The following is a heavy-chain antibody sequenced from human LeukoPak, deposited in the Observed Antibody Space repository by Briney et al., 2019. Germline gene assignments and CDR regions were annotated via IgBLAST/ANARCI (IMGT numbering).Heavy chain of an antibody. D-gene: IGHD2/OR15-2a*01. J-gene: IGHJ4*02. V-gene: IGHV3-23*01. CDR3: AKESTQVIEVYFDS. CDR2: ITGSGVTS. CDR1: EFTFSSCA. Sequence: GGSLRLSCTASEFTFSSCAMSWVRQAPGKGLQWVSSITGSGVTSYYADSVKGRFTISRDNSKNTLYLEMNTLRADDTAVYFCAKESTQVIEVYFDSWGQGTLVTVSS.